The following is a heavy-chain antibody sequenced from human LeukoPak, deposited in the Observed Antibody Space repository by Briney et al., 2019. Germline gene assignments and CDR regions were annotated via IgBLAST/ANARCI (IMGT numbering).Heavy chain of an antibody. J-gene: IGHJ3*02. CDR3: TTSRLSGINDAFDI. CDR1: GLTFINFG. Sequence: GGSLRLSCAASGLTFINFGMTWVRQAPGKGLEWVSAISGSAVITFYADSAKGRFTISRDNSKNTLYLQMNSLRAEDTAIYYCTTSRLSGINDAFDIWGQGTMTVSS. D-gene: IGHD3-3*01. CDR2: ISGSAVIT. V-gene: IGHV3-23*01.